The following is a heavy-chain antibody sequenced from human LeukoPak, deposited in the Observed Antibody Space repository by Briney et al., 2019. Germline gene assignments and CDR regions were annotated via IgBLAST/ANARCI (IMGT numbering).Heavy chain of an antibody. V-gene: IGHV3-48*02. CDR3: ASDQRYAFDY. Sequence: GGSLRLSCATSGFSFTDYPMNWVRQAPGKGLEWVSNIRTSAEGANYAYYADSVKGRVTISRDDAKNTLYLHMNSLRDNDTAVYYCASDQRYAFDYWGQGILVTVSS. CDR2: IRTSAEGANYA. D-gene: IGHD3-9*01. CDR1: GFSFTDYP. J-gene: IGHJ4*02.